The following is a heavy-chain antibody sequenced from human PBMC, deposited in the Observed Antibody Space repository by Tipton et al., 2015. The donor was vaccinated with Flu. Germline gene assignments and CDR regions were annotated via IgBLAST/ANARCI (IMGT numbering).Heavy chain of an antibody. CDR3: ARDWGGGYTELGF. CDR1: GFTFHEYA. J-gene: IGHJ4*02. V-gene: IGHV3-43D*04. Sequence: SLRLSCAASGFTFHEYAMHWVRQAPGKGLEWVSLVGYDGRTADYADSIRGRFTISRDNARNSLYLQMNSLRDEDTAVYYCARDWGGGYTELGFWGQGTLVTVSS. CDR2: VGYDGRTA. D-gene: IGHD3-16*01.